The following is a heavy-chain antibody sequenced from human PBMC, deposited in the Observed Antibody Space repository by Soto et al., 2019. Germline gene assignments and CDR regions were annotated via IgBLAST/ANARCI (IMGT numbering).Heavy chain of an antibody. CDR2: IDPSDSYT. CDR3: VHRVTTYGMDV. Sequence: GESLKISCKGSGYSFTTYWITWVRQMPGKGLEWMGRIDPSDSYTNYSPSFQGHVTISADNSISTAYLQWSSLKASDTAMYYCVHRVTTYGMDVWGQGTTVTVSS. V-gene: IGHV5-10-1*01. CDR1: GYSFTTYW. D-gene: IGHD4-17*01. J-gene: IGHJ6*02.